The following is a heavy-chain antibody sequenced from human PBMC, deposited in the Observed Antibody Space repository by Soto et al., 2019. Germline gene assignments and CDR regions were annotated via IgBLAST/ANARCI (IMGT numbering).Heavy chain of an antibody. CDR3: ARAIAVAGMDAFDI. D-gene: IGHD6-19*01. CDR1: GFTFSSYD. V-gene: IGHV3-13*01. J-gene: IGHJ3*02. CDR2: IGTAGDT. Sequence: VQLVESGGGLVQPGGSLRLSCAASGFTFSSYDMHWVRQATGKGLERVSAIGTAGDTYYPGSVKGRFTISRENAKNSLYLQMNSLRAGDTAVYYCARAIAVAGMDAFDIWGQGTMVTVSS.